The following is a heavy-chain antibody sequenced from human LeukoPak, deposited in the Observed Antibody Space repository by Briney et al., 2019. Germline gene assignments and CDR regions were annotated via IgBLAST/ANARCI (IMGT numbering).Heavy chain of an antibody. Sequence: PGGSLKLSCAASGVTFSGSGVHWVRQASGKGLEWVGRIRSKANSYATAFPASVKGRFTISRDDSKNTAYLQMNSLRAEDTALYYCATSLGPLTEYWGQGTLVTVSS. CDR1: GVTFSGSG. D-gene: IGHD7-27*01. J-gene: IGHJ4*02. CDR3: ATSLGPLTEY. CDR2: IRSKANSYAT. V-gene: IGHV3-73*01.